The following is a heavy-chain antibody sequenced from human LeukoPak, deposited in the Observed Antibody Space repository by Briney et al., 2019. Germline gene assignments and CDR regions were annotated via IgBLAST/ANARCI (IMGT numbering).Heavy chain of an antibody. CDR3: ARGYDYVWGSYRAPFDY. V-gene: IGHV1-69*05. D-gene: IGHD3-16*02. Sequence: SVKVSCKASGGTFSSYAISWVRQAPGQGLEWMGGIIAIFGTANYAQKFQGRVTITTDESTSTAYMELSSLRSEDTAVYYCARGYDYVWGSYRAPFDYWGQGTLVTVSS. CDR1: GGTFSSYA. CDR2: IIAIFGTA. J-gene: IGHJ4*02.